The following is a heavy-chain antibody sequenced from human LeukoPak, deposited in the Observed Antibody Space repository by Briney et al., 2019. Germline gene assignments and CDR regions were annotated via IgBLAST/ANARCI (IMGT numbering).Heavy chain of an antibody. Sequence: GGSLRLSCAASGFTFSNYAMSWVRQAPGKGLEWVAVISYDGSNKYYADSVKGRFTISRDNSKNTLYLQMNSLRAEDTAVYYCAKDRSSSWYEGPFNGMDVWGQGTTVTVSS. J-gene: IGHJ6*02. CDR3: AKDRSSSWYEGPFNGMDV. CDR1: GFTFSNYA. D-gene: IGHD6-13*01. V-gene: IGHV3-30*18. CDR2: ISYDGSNK.